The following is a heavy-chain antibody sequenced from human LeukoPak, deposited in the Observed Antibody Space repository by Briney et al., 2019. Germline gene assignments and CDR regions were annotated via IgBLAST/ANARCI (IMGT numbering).Heavy chain of an antibody. CDR2: INHSGST. Sequence: PSETLSLTCAVYGGSFSGYYWSWIRQPPGKGLEWIGEINHSGSTNYNPSLKSRVTISVDTSKNQFSLKLSSVTAADTAVYYCARGLSTTRYYYDSSGYYRTYYYYYMDVWGKGTTVTVSS. CDR3: ARGLSTTRYYYDSSGYYRTYYYYYMDV. V-gene: IGHV4-34*01. J-gene: IGHJ6*03. D-gene: IGHD3-22*01. CDR1: GGSFSGYY.